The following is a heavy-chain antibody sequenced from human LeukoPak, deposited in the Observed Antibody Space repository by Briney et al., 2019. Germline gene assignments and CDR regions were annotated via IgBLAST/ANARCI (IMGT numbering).Heavy chain of an antibody. Sequence: GGSLRLSCAASGFTFSSYWMSWVRQAPGKGLEWVANIKQDGSEKYYVDSVKGRFTISRDNAKNSLYLQMNSLRAEDTAVYYCARKLLGRFGELPDWGQGTLVTVSS. CDR3: ARKLLGRFGELPD. CDR2: IKQDGSEK. CDR1: GFTFSSYW. D-gene: IGHD3-10*01. V-gene: IGHV3-7*01. J-gene: IGHJ4*02.